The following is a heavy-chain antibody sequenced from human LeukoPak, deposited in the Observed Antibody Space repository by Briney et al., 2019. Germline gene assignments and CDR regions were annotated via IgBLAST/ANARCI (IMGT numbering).Heavy chain of an antibody. D-gene: IGHD5-12*01. V-gene: IGHV3-48*03. J-gene: IGHJ4*02. CDR3: ARMSWLLDY. CDR2: ISSSGSNI. Sequence: GGSLRLSCAASGFTFSSYEMNWVRQAPGKGLEWVSYISSSGSNIYYADSVKGRFTISRDNAMNSLYLQMNSLRAEDTAVYYCARMSWLLDYWGQGTLVTVSS. CDR1: GFTFSSYE.